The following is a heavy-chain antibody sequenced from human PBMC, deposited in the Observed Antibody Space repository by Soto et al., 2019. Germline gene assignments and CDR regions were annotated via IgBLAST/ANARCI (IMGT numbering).Heavy chain of an antibody. Sequence: SVKVSCKASGCTFSSYAISWVRQARGQGLEWMGGVIPIFGTANYAQKFQGRVTITADESTSTAYMELSSLRSEDTAVYYCARDRSTIFGVYRLYFDYWCQGHLVPGSS. D-gene: IGHD3-3*01. CDR3: ARDRSTIFGVYRLYFDY. V-gene: IGHV1-69*13. CDR2: VIPIFGTA. CDR1: GCTFSSYA. J-gene: IGHJ4*02.